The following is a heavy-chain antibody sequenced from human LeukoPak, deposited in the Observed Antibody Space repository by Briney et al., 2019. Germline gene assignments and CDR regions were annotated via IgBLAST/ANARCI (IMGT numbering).Heavy chain of an antibody. D-gene: IGHD3-3*01. Sequence: SGGSLRLSCAASRFTFSTYEMNWVRQAPGKGLEWLSYISYDDTTIKCADSVKGRFTISRDNAKNSLYLQMNGLRDEDTAVYYCARGPRAELFDYYFDYWGQGTLVTVSS. J-gene: IGHJ4*02. CDR3: ARGPRAELFDYYFDY. CDR1: RFTFSTYE. V-gene: IGHV3-48*03. CDR2: ISYDDTTI.